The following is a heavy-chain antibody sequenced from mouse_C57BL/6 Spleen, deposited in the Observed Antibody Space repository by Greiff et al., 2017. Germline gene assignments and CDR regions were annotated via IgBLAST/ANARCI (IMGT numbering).Heavy chain of an antibody. Sequence: VQLQQSGPELVKPGASVKISCKASGYAFSSSWMNWVKQRPGKGLEWIGRIYPGDGDTNYNGKFKGKATLTADKSSSTAYMQLSSLTSEDSAVYYCARSSRIYYDYLQAMDYWGQGTSVTVSS. V-gene: IGHV1-82*01. CDR1: GYAFSSSW. CDR3: ARSSRIYYDYLQAMDY. D-gene: IGHD2-4*01. CDR2: IYPGDGDT. J-gene: IGHJ4*01.